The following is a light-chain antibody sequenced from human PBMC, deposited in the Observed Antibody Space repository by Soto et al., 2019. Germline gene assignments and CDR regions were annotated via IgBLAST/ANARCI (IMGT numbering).Light chain of an antibody. J-gene: IGLJ1*01. V-gene: IGLV2-14*03. CDR3: SSYTISSTFV. CDR2: DVT. CDR1: SSDIGAYKY. Sequence: QSALTQPASVSGSPGQSITISCTGTSSDIGAYKYVSWYQQHPGRAPKLMIFDVTNRPSGVSNRFSGSKSGNTASLTISGLQADDEADYYCSSYTISSTFVFGTGTKSPS.